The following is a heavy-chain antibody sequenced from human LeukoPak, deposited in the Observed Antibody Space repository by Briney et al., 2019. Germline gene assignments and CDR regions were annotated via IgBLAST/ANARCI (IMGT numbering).Heavy chain of an antibody. Sequence: SVKVSCKASGGTISTYAISWVRQAPGQGLEWMGGITPILGTADYAQKFQGRVTINADQSTSTAYMELSSLRSEDTAVYYCARSLIDYGGSYDAFDIWGQGTMVTISS. CDR2: ITPILGTA. D-gene: IGHD4-23*01. J-gene: IGHJ3*02. CDR3: ARSLIDYGGSYDAFDI. CDR1: GGTISTYA. V-gene: IGHV1-69*10.